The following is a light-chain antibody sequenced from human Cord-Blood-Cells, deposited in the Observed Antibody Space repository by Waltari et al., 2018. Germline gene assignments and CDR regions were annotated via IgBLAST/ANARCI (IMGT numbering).Light chain of an antibody. J-gene: IGKJ4*01. CDR1: QSISSS. CDR3: QQSYSTLLT. Sequence: DIQMTQSPSSLSASVGDRVTITCRASQSISSSVNWYQQKPGKAPMLLIYAASSLQSGVPSRFSGSGSGTDFTLTISSLQPEDFATYYCQQSYSTLLTFGGGTKVEIK. CDR2: AAS. V-gene: IGKV1-39*01.